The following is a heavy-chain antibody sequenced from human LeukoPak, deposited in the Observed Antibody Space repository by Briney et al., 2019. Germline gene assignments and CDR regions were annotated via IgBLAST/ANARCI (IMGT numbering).Heavy chain of an antibody. CDR1: GFTFSSYS. Sequence: PGGSLRLSCAASGFTFSSYSMNWVRQAPGKGLEWVSSISSSSSHIYYADSVKGRFTISRDNAKNSLYLQMNSLRAEDTAVYYCARGPPMGSSWYLGYWGQGTLVTVSS. CDR2: ISSSSSHI. V-gene: IGHV3-21*01. CDR3: ARGPPMGSSWYLGY. D-gene: IGHD6-13*01. J-gene: IGHJ4*02.